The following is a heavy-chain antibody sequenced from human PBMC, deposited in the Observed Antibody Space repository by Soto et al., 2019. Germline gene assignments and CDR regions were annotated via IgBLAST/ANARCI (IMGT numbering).Heavy chain of an antibody. D-gene: IGHD3-10*01. CDR2: IHHSGST. CDR1: GDSISSGDYS. V-gene: IGHV4-30-2*01. CDR3: ARYNDFGSDSWGNCFDP. J-gene: IGHJ5*02. Sequence: PSETLSLTCAVSGDSISSGDYSWTWIRQPPGRGLEWIGDIHHSGSTHYNPSLKSRVTMAVDTSTNQFSLKLSSVTAADTAVYFCARYNDFGSDSWGNCFDPWGQGILVSVSS.